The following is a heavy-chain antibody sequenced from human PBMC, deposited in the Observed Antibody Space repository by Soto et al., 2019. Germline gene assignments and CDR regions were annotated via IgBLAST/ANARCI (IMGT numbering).Heavy chain of an antibody. CDR2: IYWDDDK. J-gene: IGHJ4*02. CDR3: AHRLIGNTGNWNYGAFDY. V-gene: IGHV2-5*02. Sequence: QITLEESGPTLVKPTQTLTLTCTFSGFSLSTSGVGVGWIRQPPGKALEWLALIYWDDDKRYNPSLQNRLTIIKDTSKNQVVLTMTDMDPVDTATYSCAHRLIGNTGNWNYGAFDYWGQGTLVTVSS. D-gene: IGHD1-7*01. CDR1: GFSLSTSGVG.